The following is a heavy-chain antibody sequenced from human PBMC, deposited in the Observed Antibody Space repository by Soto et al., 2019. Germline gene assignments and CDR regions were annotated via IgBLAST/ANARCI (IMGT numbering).Heavy chain of an antibody. CDR3: ARNGVGATTVHAFDI. Sequence: QLQLQESGPGLVKPSKTLSLTCTVSGGSISSSSYYWGWIRQPPGKGLEWIGSIYYSGSTYYNPSLKSRVTISVDTSKNQFSLKLSSVTAADTAVYYCARNGVGATTVHAFDIWGQGTMVTVSS. V-gene: IGHV4-39*01. J-gene: IGHJ3*02. CDR2: IYYSGST. CDR1: GGSISSSSYY. D-gene: IGHD1-26*01.